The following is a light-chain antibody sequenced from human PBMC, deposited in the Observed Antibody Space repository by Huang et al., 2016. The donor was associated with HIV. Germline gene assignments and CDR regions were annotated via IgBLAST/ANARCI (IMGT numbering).Light chain of an antibody. J-gene: IGKJ2*01. V-gene: IGKV1-39*01. CDR2: TTS. CDR1: QNISRY. CDR3: QQSGRTPRT. Sequence: DIQMTQSPSSLSAFIGDRVIISCRASQNISRYLNWYQQKPGKAPKLLIYTTSSLQSGVPSTCSGSGSGTDFSLTITNLQPEDSATYYCQQSGRTPRTFGQGTKVQIK.